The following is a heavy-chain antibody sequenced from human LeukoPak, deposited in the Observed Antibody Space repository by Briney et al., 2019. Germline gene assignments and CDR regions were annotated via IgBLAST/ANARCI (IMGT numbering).Heavy chain of an antibody. CDR2: IYHSGST. J-gene: IGHJ5*02. CDR3: ARGKDMTTVVPNWFDP. CDR1: GGSISSGGYS. Sequence: SETLSLTCTVSGGSISSGGYSWSWIRQPPGKGLEWIGYIYHSGSTYYNPSLKSRVTISVDRSKNQFSLKLSSVTAADTAVYYCARGKDMTTVVPNWFDPWGQGTLVTVSS. V-gene: IGHV4-30-2*01. D-gene: IGHD4-17*01.